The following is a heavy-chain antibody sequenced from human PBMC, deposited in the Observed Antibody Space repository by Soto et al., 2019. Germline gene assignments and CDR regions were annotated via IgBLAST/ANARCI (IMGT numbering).Heavy chain of an antibody. CDR3: ATADYSYSWAPGXY. Sequence: PGGSLXLSCVISRLTFNKYAMNWVRQAPGKGLEWVSSISGSGDTTYYADSVKGRFTISRDNSKNTLYLQMNSLRVEDTALYYFATADYSYSWAPGXYWGQGTLVXVSS. D-gene: IGHD5-18*01. CDR2: ISGSGDTT. J-gene: IGHJ4*02. V-gene: IGHV3-23*01. CDR1: RLTFNKYA.